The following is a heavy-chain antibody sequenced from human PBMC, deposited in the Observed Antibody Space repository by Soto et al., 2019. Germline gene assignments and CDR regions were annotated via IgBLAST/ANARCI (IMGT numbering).Heavy chain of an antibody. CDR2: IKQDGSEK. Sequence: EVQLVESGGGLVQPGGSLRLSCAASGFTFSSYWMSWVRQAPGKGLEWVANIKQDGSEKYYVDSVKGRFTISRDNAKNSLYLQMNGLRAEDTAVYYCAREDGIVVVPAYYYGMDVWGQGTTVTVSS. CDR1: GFTFSSYW. D-gene: IGHD2-2*01. J-gene: IGHJ6*02. V-gene: IGHV3-7*03. CDR3: AREDGIVVVPAYYYGMDV.